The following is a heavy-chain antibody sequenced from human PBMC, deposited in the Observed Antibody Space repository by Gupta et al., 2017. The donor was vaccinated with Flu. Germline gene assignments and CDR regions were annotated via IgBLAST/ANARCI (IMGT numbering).Heavy chain of an antibody. D-gene: IGHD2-8*01. J-gene: IGHJ3*02. Sequence: QVQLVQSGAEVKKPGSSVKVSCKASGGTFSSYAISWVRQAPGQGLEWMGGIIPIFGTANYAQKFQGRVTITADESTSTAYMELSSLRSEDTAVYYCAREVLMVYATGAGEAFDIWGQGTMVTVSS. CDR2: IIPIFGTA. CDR3: AREVLMVYATGAGEAFDI. CDR1: GGTFSSYA. V-gene: IGHV1-69*01.